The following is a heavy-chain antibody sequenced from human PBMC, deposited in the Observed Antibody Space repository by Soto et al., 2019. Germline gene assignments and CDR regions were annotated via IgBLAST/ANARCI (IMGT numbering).Heavy chain of an antibody. Sequence: SVKVFCNSSGGTFSSYAIIWVRQAPGQGLEWMGGIIPIFGTATYAQQLQGGVTMTADESTSTAYMELSSLRSEDTAVYYCARNLGSSAFPFDYWGQGTLVTVSS. V-gene: IGHV1-69*13. CDR3: ARNLGSSAFPFDY. J-gene: IGHJ4*02. CDR1: GGTFSSYA. D-gene: IGHD6-6*01. CDR2: IIPIFGTA.